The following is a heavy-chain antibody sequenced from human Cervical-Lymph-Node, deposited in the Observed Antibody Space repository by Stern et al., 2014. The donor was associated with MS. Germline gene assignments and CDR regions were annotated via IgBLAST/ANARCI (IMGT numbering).Heavy chain of an antibody. D-gene: IGHD5-12*01. J-gene: IGHJ6*02. V-gene: IGHV1-69*06. CDR1: GDTFRNYA. CDR3: ARPWGIVATTGTHYYYYGMDV. Sequence: QLVQSGAEVKKPGSSVKVSCKTSGDTFRNYAISWGRQAPGQGLEWMGGIIPIFGATNYAQEFQGRVTLTADTSTTTAYMELSSLRYGDTAVYFCARPWGIVATTGTHYYYYGMDVWGQGTTVTVAS. CDR2: IIPIFGAT.